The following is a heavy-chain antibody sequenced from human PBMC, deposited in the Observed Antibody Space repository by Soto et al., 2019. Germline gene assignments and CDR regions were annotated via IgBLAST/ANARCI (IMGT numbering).Heavy chain of an antibody. CDR3: TRSTQYYYGMDV. Sequence: GGSLRLSCAASGFTFSSYGMHWVRQAPGKGLEWVAVIWYDGTNKYYADSVKGRFTISRDNSKNTLYLQMNSLRAEDTALYYCTRSTQYYYGMDVWGQGTTVTVSS. V-gene: IGHV3-33*08. CDR2: IWYDGTNK. CDR1: GFTFSSYG. J-gene: IGHJ6*02.